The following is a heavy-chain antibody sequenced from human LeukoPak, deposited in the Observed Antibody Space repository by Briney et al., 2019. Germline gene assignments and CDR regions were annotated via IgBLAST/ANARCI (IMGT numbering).Heavy chain of an antibody. CDR3: ARSDYYPSNGYPAYLDY. J-gene: IGHJ4*02. V-gene: IGHV3-48*04. D-gene: IGHD3-22*01. CDR2: IHLSGTPT. Sequence: GGSLRLSCAASGFDFSIYRMNWVRQAPGKGLEWVSSIHLSGTPTHYAEVVKGRFSISRDNAKNTLYLQMNSLRAEDTAVYYCARSDYYPSNGYPAYLDYWGQGTLVTVSS. CDR1: GFDFSIYR.